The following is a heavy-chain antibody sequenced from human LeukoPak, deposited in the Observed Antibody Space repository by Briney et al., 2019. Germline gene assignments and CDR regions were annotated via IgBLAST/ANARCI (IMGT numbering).Heavy chain of an antibody. J-gene: IGHJ5*02. D-gene: IGHD5-12*01. CDR3: ARDRGAYDYDWFDP. CDR2: IYHSGST. Sequence: PSETLSLTCTVSGGSISSYYWSWIRQPPGKGLEWIGSIYHSGSTYYNPSLKSRVTISVDTSKNQFSLKLSSVTAADTAVYYCARDRGAYDYDWFDPWGQGTLVTVSS. CDR1: GGSISSYY. V-gene: IGHV4-38-2*02.